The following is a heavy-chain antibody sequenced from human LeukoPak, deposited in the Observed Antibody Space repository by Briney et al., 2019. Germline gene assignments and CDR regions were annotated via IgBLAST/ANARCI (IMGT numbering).Heavy chain of an antibody. V-gene: IGHV3-23*01. Sequence: PGGSLRLSCAASGFTFSDYYMSWIRQAPGKGLEWVSAISGSGGSTYYADSVKGRFTISRDNSKNTLYLQMNSLRAEDTAVYYCAKVGNVLLWFGELSPWGQGTLVTVSS. CDR1: GFTFSDYY. CDR3: AKVGNVLLWFGELSP. D-gene: IGHD3-10*01. J-gene: IGHJ5*02. CDR2: ISGSGGST.